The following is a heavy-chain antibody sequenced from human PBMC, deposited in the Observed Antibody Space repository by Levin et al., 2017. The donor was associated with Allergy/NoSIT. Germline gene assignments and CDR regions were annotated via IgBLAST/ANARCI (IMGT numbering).Heavy chain of an antibody. CDR3: TTDLGAILTGHYIGAFNM. CDR2: IKSKTNGGTA. V-gene: IGHV3-15*01. CDR1: GLTFSSAW. J-gene: IGHJ3*02. Sequence: GGSLRLSCAASGLTFSSAWVSWVRQAPGKGLEWVGRIKSKTNGGTADYATPVKGRFTISRDDSKNTLYLQMNSLKTEDTAVYYCTTDLGAILTGHYIGAFNMWGQGTMVTVSS. D-gene: IGHD3-9*01.